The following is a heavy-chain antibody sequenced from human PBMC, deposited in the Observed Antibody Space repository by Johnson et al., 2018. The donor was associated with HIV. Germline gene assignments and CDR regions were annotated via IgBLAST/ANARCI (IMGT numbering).Heavy chain of an antibody. CDR2: IWYDGSNK. CDR1: GFTFSSYG. Sequence: QMLLVESGGGVVQPGRSLRLSCAASGFTFSSYGMHWVRQAPGKGLEWVAVIWYDGSNKYYADSVKGRFTISRDNAKNSLYLQMNSLRGEDTALYCCAKGGGYGEDDAFDIWGQGTMVTVSS. V-gene: IGHV3-33*03. D-gene: IGHD3-22*01. CDR3: AKGGGYGEDDAFDI. J-gene: IGHJ3*02.